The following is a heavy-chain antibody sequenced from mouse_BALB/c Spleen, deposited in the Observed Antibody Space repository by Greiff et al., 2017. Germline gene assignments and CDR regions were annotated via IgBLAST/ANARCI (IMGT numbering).Heavy chain of an antibody. J-gene: IGHJ3*01. V-gene: IGHV14-3*02. CDR2: IDPANGNT. CDR3: ARGDYDLTWFAY. CDR1: GFNIKDTY. D-gene: IGHD2-3*01. Sequence: VQLQQSGAELVKPGASVKLSCTASGFNIKDTYMHWVKQRPEQGLEWIGRIDPANGNTKYDPKFQGKATITADTSSNTAYLQLSSLTSEDTAVYCCARGDYDLTWFAYWGQGTLVTVSA.